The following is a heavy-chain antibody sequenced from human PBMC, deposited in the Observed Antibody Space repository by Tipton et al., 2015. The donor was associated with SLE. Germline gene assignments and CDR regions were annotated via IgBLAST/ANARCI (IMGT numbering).Heavy chain of an antibody. CDR2: INQDGSAK. D-gene: IGHD1-1*01. Sequence: SLRLSCAAAGFTFNTYWMNWVRQAPGKGLEWVANINQDGSAKNYVDSVEGRFTISRDNAKNTLYLQMNSLRAEDAAVYYCARDQGWNDPNYYMDVWGKGTTVTVSS. V-gene: IGHV3-7*01. J-gene: IGHJ6*03. CDR3: ARDQGWNDPNYYMDV. CDR1: GFTFNTYW.